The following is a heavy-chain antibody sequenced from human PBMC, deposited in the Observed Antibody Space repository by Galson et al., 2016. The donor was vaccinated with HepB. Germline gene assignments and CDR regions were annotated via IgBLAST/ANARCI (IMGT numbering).Heavy chain of an antibody. V-gene: IGHV3-33*01. Sequence: SLRLSCAASGFTFSRNGMHWVRQAPGKGLEWVAVIWYDGSNKYHADSVKGRFTISRDNSKNTLYLQMNSLRAEDTAVYYCASVAPILAPTLDYWGQGTLVTVSS. CDR1: GFTFSRNG. CDR3: ASVAPILAPTLDY. D-gene: IGHD2/OR15-2a*01. J-gene: IGHJ4*02. CDR2: IWYDGSNK.